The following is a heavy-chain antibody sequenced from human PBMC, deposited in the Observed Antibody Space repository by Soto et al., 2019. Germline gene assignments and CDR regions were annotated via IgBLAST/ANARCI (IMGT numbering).Heavy chain of an antibody. Sequence: ASVKVSCKASVYTFTSYGISWVRQAPGQGLEWMGWISAYNGNTNYAQKLQGRVTMTTDTSTSTAYMELRSLRSDDTAVYYCARLASRGGAAAAGIWIDPWGQGTLVTVSS. CDR2: ISAYNGNT. V-gene: IGHV1-18*01. D-gene: IGHD6-13*01. J-gene: IGHJ5*02. CDR1: VYTFTSYG. CDR3: ARLASRGGAAAAGIWIDP.